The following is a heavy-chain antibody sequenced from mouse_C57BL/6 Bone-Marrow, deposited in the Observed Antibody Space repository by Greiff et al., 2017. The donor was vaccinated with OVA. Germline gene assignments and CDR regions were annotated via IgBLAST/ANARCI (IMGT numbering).Heavy chain of an antibody. D-gene: IGHD1-1*01. J-gene: IGHJ3*01. V-gene: IGHV1-62-2*01. CDR3: ARHEVPNYYGSSPFAY. CDR2: FYPGSGSI. CDR1: GYTFTEYT. Sequence: VKLQESGAELVKPGASVKLSCKASGYTFTEYTIHWVKQRSGQGLEWIGWFYPGSGSIKYNEKFKDKATLTADKSSSTVYMELSRLTSEDSAVYFCARHEVPNYYGSSPFAYWGQGTLVTVSA.